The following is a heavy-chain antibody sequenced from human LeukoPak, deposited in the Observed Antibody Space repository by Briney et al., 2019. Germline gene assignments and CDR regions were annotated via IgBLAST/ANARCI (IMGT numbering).Heavy chain of an antibody. Sequence: GGSLRLSCAASGFTVSSNYMSWVRQAPGKGLEWVSVIYSGGSTYYADSVKGRFTISRDNSKNTLYLQMNSLRAEDTAVYYCARAVSVSGGDGYWGQGTLVTVSS. CDR3: ARAVSVSGGDGY. CDR2: IYSGGST. D-gene: IGHD2-21*02. V-gene: IGHV3-53*01. J-gene: IGHJ4*02. CDR1: GFTVSSNY.